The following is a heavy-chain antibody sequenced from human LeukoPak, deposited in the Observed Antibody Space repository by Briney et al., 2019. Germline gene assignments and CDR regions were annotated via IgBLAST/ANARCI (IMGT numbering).Heavy chain of an antibody. CDR2: IFHSGSA. V-gene: IGHV4-38-2*02. Sequence: SETLSLTCTVSGYSISSGYYWAWIRQPPGKGLEWFGTIFHSGSAYSNPSLKSRVTISVDTSKNQFSLNLSSVTAADTAVYYCARVGYYPDYYMDVWGKGTTVTVSS. D-gene: IGHD2-21*01. J-gene: IGHJ6*03. CDR1: GYSISSGYY. CDR3: ARVGYYPDYYMDV.